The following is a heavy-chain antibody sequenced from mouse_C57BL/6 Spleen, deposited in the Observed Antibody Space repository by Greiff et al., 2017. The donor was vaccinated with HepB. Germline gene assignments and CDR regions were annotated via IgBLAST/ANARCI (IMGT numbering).Heavy chain of an antibody. D-gene: IGHD1-1*01. CDR1: GYTFTSYW. CDR3: ARRGVITTVVEGFAY. CDR2: IDPNSGGT. Sequence: VQLQQSGAELVKPGASVKLSCKASGYTFTSYWMHWVKQRPGRGLEWIGRIDPNSGGTKYNEKFKSKATLTVDKPASTAYRQLSSLTSEDSAVYYCARRGVITTVVEGFAYWGQGTLVTVSA. V-gene: IGHV1-72*01. J-gene: IGHJ3*01.